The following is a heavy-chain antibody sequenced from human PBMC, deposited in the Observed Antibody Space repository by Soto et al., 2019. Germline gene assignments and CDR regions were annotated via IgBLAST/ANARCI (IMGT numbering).Heavy chain of an antibody. CDR1: GYTFTSYY. CDR3: ATLSSVAGTDQGIYYFDY. D-gene: IGHD6-19*01. V-gene: IGHV1-46*01. Sequence: ASVKVSCKASGYTFTSYYMHWVRQAPGQGLEWMGIISPSGGSTSYAQKFQGRVTMTRDTSTSTVYMELSSLRSEDTAVYYCATLSSVAGTDQGIYYFDYWGQGTLVTV. CDR2: ISPSGGST. J-gene: IGHJ4*02.